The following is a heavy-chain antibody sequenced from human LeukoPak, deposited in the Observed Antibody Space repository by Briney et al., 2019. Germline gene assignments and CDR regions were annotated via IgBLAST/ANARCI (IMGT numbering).Heavy chain of an antibody. J-gene: IGHJ4*02. CDR3: ARIGTVATTIEY. CDR1: GDCVSRNTAA. D-gene: IGHD5-12*01. CDR2: TYFRSTLIR. V-gene: IGHV6-1*01. Sequence: SQTLSLTCAISGDCVSRNTAAWNCIRQSPSRGLEWQGRTYFRSTLIRDSAVSVKSRITVDADTSKGQFSRQLNSGTLEDTDVYYCARIGTVATTIEYWGQGVLVTVSS.